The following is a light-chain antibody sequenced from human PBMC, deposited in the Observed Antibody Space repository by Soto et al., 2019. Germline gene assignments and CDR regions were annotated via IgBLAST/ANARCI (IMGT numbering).Light chain of an antibody. CDR2: GAS. Sequence: EIVLTQSPGTLSLSPGERATLSCRASQSVSSSYLAWYQQKPGQAPRLLIYGASTRATGIPARFSGSGSGTDFTLTISSLQPEDFATYFCQQSYTTPVYSFGQGTKVDIK. CDR3: QQSYTTPVYS. V-gene: IGKV3-20*01. CDR1: QSVSSSY. J-gene: IGKJ2*01.